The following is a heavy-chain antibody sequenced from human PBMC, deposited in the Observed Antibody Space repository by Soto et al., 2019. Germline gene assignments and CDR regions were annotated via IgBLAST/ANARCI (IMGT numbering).Heavy chain of an antibody. CDR3: ARGQLNSGFDY. Sequence: QVQLQESGPGLVKPSGTLSLTCAVSSGSISSSDWWSWVRQPPGKGLEWIGEVYHSGSTSNFNPSLKSRVTILVGKSKNQLSLKLSSVTAADTAVYYCARGQLNSGFDYWGQGTLVTVSS. CDR2: VYHSGSTS. J-gene: IGHJ4*02. V-gene: IGHV4-4*02. D-gene: IGHD6-19*01. CDR1: SGSISSSDW.